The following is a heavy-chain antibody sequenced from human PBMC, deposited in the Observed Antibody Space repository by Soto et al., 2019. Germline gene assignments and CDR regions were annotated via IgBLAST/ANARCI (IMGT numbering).Heavy chain of an antibody. V-gene: IGHV4-59*01. CDR2: IHYSGVT. CDR1: VVSIRTYY. Sequence: SETLSLTCSVSVVSIRTYYWNCIRQPPGGCLEWIAYIHYSGVTNYSPSLRGRVSISIDRSNNEFSLKVSSVTAADTAVYYCARDRAEGGSSTPEGGMEVWGPGTTVTVS. D-gene: IGHD3-10*01. J-gene: IGHJ6*01. CDR3: ARDRAEGGSSTPEGGMEV.